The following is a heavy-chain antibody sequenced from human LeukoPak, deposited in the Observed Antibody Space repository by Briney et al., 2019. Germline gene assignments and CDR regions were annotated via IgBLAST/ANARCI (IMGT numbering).Heavy chain of an antibody. CDR3: ARGRDPY. CDR2: INHSGST. CDR1: GGSFSGYY. J-gene: IGHJ4*02. Sequence: PSETLSLTGAVYGGSFSGYYWTWIRQPPGRGLEWIGEINHSGSTNYNPSLKSRVTISVDTSKSQFSLKLNSVTAADTAMYYCARGRDPYWGQGTLVTVSS. V-gene: IGHV4-34*01. D-gene: IGHD5-24*01.